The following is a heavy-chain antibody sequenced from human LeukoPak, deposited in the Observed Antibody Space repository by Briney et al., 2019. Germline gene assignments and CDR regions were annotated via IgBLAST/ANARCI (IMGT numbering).Heavy chain of an antibody. D-gene: IGHD5-24*01. CDR1: GGSISSGGYY. V-gene: IGHV4-31*03. J-gene: IGHJ4*02. Sequence: SETLSLTCTVSGGSISSGGYYWSWIRQHPGKGLEWIGYIYYSGSTNYNPSLKSRVTISVDTSKNQFSLKLSSVTAADTAVYYCARGLRSRHYYFDYWGQGTLVTVSS. CDR3: ARGLRSRHYYFDY. CDR2: IYYSGST.